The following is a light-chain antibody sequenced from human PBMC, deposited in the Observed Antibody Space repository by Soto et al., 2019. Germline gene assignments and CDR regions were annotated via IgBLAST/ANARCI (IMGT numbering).Light chain of an antibody. Sequence: ETVLTQSPGTLSLSPGERATLSCRASESVSSNLAWYQQKPGQTPRLLIYRASARATGIPARFSGSGSETEFTLIISSLQPEDFAVYYCHQYHNWPQAFGRGTKVEIK. CDR3: HQYHNWPQA. J-gene: IGKJ1*01. CDR2: RAS. CDR1: ESVSSN. V-gene: IGKV3-15*01.